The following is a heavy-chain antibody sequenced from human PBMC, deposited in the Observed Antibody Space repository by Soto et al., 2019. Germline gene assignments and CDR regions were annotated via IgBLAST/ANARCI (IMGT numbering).Heavy chain of an antibody. J-gene: IGHJ6*02. D-gene: IGHD6-19*01. CDR3: AKVRYSSPMGYYYGMDV. V-gene: IGHV1-69*13. Sequence: SVKVSCKASRVAFSKFIVTWVRQAPGLGLEWVGGIIPIFGTANYAQKFQGRVTITADESTSTSYMEVNNLRSEDTAVYYCAKVRYSSPMGYYYGMDVWGQGTTVTVSS. CDR1: RVAFSKFI. CDR2: IIPIFGTA.